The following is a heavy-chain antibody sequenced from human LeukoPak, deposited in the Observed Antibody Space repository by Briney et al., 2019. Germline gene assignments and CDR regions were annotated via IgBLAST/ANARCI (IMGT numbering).Heavy chain of an antibody. Sequence: GGSLRLSCAASGFTFSTYSINWVRQAPGKGLEWVSSISSSSSYIFYADSVKGRFTISRDNAKDSLYLQMNSLRTEDTAVYYCARATVGAMRGALDYWGQGTLVAVSS. V-gene: IGHV3-21*01. CDR3: ARATVGAMRGALDY. J-gene: IGHJ4*02. D-gene: IGHD1-26*01. CDR1: GFTFSTYS. CDR2: ISSSSSYI.